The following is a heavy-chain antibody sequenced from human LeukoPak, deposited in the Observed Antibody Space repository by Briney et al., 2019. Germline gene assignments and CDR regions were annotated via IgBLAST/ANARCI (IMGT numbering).Heavy chain of an antibody. J-gene: IGHJ4*02. D-gene: IGHD6-13*01. Sequence: GSLTLSCGASGFTFSTYWMHWVRQAPGKGLVWVSRINSDGSEITYADSVKGRFTMSRDNAKNTLYLQVNSLRAEDTAVYYCGREDISNSWYIDYWGQGTLVTVSS. CDR2: INSDGSEI. CDR3: GREDISNSWYIDY. CDR1: GFTFSTYW. V-gene: IGHV3-74*01.